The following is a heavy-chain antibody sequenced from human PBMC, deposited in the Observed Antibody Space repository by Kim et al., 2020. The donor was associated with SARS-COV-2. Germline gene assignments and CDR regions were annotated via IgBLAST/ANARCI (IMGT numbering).Heavy chain of an antibody. CDR3: ARARSTGVTIFGVVIISAFDI. J-gene: IGHJ3*02. V-gene: IGHV4-31*03. CDR1: GGSISSGGYY. D-gene: IGHD3-3*01. Sequence: SETLSLTCPVSGGSISSGGYYWSWIRQHPGKGLEWIGYLYYSGSTYYNPSLKSRVTISVDTSKNQFSLKLSSVSAAVTAVYYCARARSTGVTIFGVVIISAFDIWGQGTMVTVS. CDR2: LYYSGST.